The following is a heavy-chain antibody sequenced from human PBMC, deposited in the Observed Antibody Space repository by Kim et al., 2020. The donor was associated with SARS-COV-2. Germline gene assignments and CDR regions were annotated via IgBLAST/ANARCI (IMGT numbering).Heavy chain of an antibody. CDR2: IYDSGST. CDR1: GGSVSSGNYY. CDR3: ARRMGYSSSYWFDP. V-gene: IGHV4-61*01. J-gene: IGHJ5*02. D-gene: IGHD6-13*01. Sequence: SETLSLTCTVSGGSVSSGNYYWSWIRQPPGKGLEWIGYIYDSGSTNYNPSLKSRVTISVDTSKNQFSLKLSSVTAADTAVYYCARRMGYSSSYWFDPWGQGTLVTVSS.